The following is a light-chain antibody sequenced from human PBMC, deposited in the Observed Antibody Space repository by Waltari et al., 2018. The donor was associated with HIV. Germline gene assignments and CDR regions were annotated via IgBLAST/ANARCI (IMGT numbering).Light chain of an antibody. Sequence: QSALTQPASVSGSPGQSITIPCTATSSDVGGYNYVSWYQQHPGKAPNLMIFEISNRPSGVSIRFSGSKSGNTASLTISGLQAEDEADDYCSSYTSDSTLEVFGAGTKVTVL. J-gene: IGLJ1*01. CDR2: EIS. CDR1: SSDVGGYNY. CDR3: SSYTSDSTLEV. V-gene: IGLV2-14*03.